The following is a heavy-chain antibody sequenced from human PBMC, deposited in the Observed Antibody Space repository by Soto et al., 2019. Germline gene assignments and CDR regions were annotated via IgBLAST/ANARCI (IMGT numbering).Heavy chain of an antibody. CDR2: INPSSGST. CDR3: ARDRARIQLWKYYFDY. CDR1: GYTFTSYY. Sequence: ASVKVSCKASGYTFTSYYMHWVRQAPGQGLEWMGIINPSSGSTSYAQKFQGRVTMTRDTSTSTVYMELSSLRSEDTAVFYCARDRARIQLWKYYFDYWGQGTLVTVSS. V-gene: IGHV1-46*01. D-gene: IGHD5-18*01. J-gene: IGHJ4*02.